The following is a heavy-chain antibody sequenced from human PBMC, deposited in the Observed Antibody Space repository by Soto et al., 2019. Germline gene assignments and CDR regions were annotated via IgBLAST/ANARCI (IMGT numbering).Heavy chain of an antibody. CDR2: VIPIFGTA. V-gene: IGHV1-69*06. Sequence: QVQLVQSGAEVKKPGSSVKVSCKASGGTFSSYAISWVRQAPGHGLEWMGGVIPIFGTANYAQKFQGRVTITADKSTDTAYMGLSSLGSEDTAVYYWARGGPYYYDSSGYSEGDYWGQGTLVTVSS. CDR3: ARGGPYYYDSSGYSEGDY. J-gene: IGHJ4*02. D-gene: IGHD3-22*01. CDR1: GGTFSSYA.